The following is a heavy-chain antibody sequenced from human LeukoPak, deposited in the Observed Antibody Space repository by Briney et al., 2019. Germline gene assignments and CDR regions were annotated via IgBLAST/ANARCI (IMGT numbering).Heavy chain of an antibody. J-gene: IGHJ4*02. D-gene: IGHD6-6*01. V-gene: IGHV3-74*01. CDR2: INSDGNIT. Sequence: PGGSLRLSCAASGFTFSSYWMHWVRQAPGKGLVWVSRINSDGNITTYADSVKGRFTISRDNAKNTLYLQMNSLRAEDTAVYYCVREYTSSSGRVFDYWGQGTLVTVSS. CDR1: GFTFSSYW. CDR3: VREYTSSSGRVFDY.